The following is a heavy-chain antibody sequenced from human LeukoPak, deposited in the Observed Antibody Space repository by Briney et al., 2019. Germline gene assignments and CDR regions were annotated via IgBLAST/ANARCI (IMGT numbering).Heavy chain of an antibody. D-gene: IGHD4-17*01. CDR3: ARGGDYGDYSDY. CDR1: GFTFSSYL. V-gene: IGHV3-7*01. CDR2: IKQDGSEK. Sequence: GGSLRLSCAASGFTFSSYLMSWVRQAPGKGLEWVANIKQDGSEKYYVDSVKGRFTISRDNAKNSLYLQMNSLRAEDTAVYYCARGGDYGDYSDYWGQGTLVTVSS. J-gene: IGHJ4*02.